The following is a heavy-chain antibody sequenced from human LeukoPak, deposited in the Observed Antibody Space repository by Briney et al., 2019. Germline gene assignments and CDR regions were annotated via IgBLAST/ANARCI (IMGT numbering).Heavy chain of an antibody. CDR1: GGSFSGYH. D-gene: IGHD5-18*01. CDR2: INHSGST. CDR3: ARGRRGYSYASDY. Sequence: SETLSLTCAVYGGSFSGYHWSWIRQPPGKGLEWIGEINHSGSTNYNPSLKSRVTISVDTSKNQFSLKLSSVTAADTAVYYCARGRRGYSYASDYWGQGTLVTVSS. V-gene: IGHV4-34*01. J-gene: IGHJ4*02.